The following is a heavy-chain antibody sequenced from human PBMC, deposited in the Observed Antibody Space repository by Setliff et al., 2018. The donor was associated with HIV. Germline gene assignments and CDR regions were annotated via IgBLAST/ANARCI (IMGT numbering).Heavy chain of an antibody. CDR3: ARDLGGNDFWSGYYSYYYYYYGMDV. J-gene: IGHJ6*02. V-gene: IGHV3-30*04. D-gene: IGHD3-3*01. Sequence: PGESLKISCAASGFTFSSYAMHWVRQAPGKGLEWVAVISYDGSNKYYADSVKGRFTISRDNSKNTLYLQMNSLRAEDTAVYYCARDLGGNDFWSGYYSYYYYYYGMDVWGQGATVTVSS. CDR1: GFTFSSYA. CDR2: ISYDGSNK.